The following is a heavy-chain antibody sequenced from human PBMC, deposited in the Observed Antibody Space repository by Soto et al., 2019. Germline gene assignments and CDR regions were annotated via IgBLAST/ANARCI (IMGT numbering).Heavy chain of an antibody. D-gene: IGHD3-22*01. CDR2: IIPKSGDT. V-gene: IGHV1-2*02. CDR1: GYTFIDYY. Sequence: ASVKVSCKASGYTFIDYYIHWLRQAPGQGPEWMGWIIPKSGDTKYSEKFQGRVAMTRDTSINTAYMEMTSLRSDDTAVYYCARGFYDSSGFFYAGWFGPWGQGTLVTVSS. J-gene: IGHJ5*02. CDR3: ARGFYDSSGFFYAGWFGP.